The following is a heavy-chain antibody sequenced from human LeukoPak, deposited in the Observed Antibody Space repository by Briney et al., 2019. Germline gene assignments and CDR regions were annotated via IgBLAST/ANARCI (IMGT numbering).Heavy chain of an antibody. V-gene: IGHV3-72*01. CDR2: SRNKANGYTT. J-gene: IGHJ3*02. D-gene: IGHD6-6*01. CDR1: GLTFSDHY. CDR3: ARARSDAFDI. Sequence: GGSLRLSCAAPGLTFSDHYMDWVRQAPGKGLEWVGRSRNKANGYTTEYAASVKGRFTISRDDSKNSLYLQMNSLKTEDTAVYYCARARSDAFDIWGQGTMVTVSS.